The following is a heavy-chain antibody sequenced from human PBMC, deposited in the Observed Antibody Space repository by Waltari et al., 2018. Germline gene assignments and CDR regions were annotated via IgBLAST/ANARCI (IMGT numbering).Heavy chain of an antibody. J-gene: IGHJ4*02. CDR1: GGTFSSYA. D-gene: IGHD2-21*02. CDR3: ARFNYGGNSFSHFEDY. CDR2: VIPIFGTA. Sequence: QVQLVQSGAEVKKPGSSVKVSCKASGGTFSSYAISWVRQAPGQGLEWMGGVIPIFGTANYVQKFQGRVTITADESTSTAYMELSSLRSEDTAVYYCARFNYGGNSFSHFEDYWGQGTLVTVSS. V-gene: IGHV1-69*01.